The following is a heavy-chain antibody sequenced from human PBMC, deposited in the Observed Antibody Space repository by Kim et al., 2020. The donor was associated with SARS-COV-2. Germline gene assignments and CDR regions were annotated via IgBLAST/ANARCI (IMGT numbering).Heavy chain of an antibody. CDR2: ST. V-gene: IGHV4-30-2*05. J-gene: IGHJ4*02. Sequence: STSYKPSLKSRVTISVDTSKNQFSLKLSSVTAADTAVYYCARDRRGYPFDDWGQGTLVTVSS. CDR3: ARDRRGYPFDD. D-gene: IGHD5-12*01.